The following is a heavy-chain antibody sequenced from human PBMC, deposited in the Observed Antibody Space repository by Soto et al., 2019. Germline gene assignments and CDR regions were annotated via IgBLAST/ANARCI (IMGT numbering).Heavy chain of an antibody. Sequence: EVQLLESGGGLVQPGGSLRISCAASGFTFSNYAMSWVRQTPGKGLEWVSTISGGGGNTYYPDSVKGRFTISRDNSKVTVYLQMNTLRAEDTAIYYCAKERLGRGADYWGQGALVTVTS. J-gene: IGHJ4*02. CDR1: GFTFSNYA. CDR3: AKERLGRGADY. CDR2: ISGGGGNT. V-gene: IGHV3-23*01.